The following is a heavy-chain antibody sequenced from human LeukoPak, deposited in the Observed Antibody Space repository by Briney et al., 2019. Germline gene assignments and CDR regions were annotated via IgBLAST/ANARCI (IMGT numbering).Heavy chain of an antibody. D-gene: IGHD2-15*01. CDR3: AREACGGGSCYSGY. J-gene: IGHJ4*02. V-gene: IGHV3-21*01. CDR1: GFTVGSYS. Sequence: GGSLRLSCAASGFTVGSYSMNWVRQAPGKGLEWVSSISSSSSYIYYADSVKGRFTISRDNAKNSLYLQMNSLRAEDTAVYYCAREACGGGSCYSGYWGQGTLVTVSS. CDR2: ISSSSSYI.